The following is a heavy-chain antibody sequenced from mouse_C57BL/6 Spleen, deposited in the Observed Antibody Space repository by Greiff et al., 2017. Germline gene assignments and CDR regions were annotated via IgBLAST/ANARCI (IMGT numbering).Heavy chain of an antibody. V-gene: IGHV1-69*01. CDR2: IDPSDSYT. CDR1: GYTFTSYW. CDR3: ALLRYYAMDY. J-gene: IGHJ4*01. Sequence: QVQLKQPGAELVMPGASVKLSCKASGYTFTSYWMHWVKQRPGQGLEWIGEIDPSDSYTNYNQKFKGKSTLTVDKSSSTAYMQLSSLTSEDSAVYYCALLRYYAMDYWGQGTSVTVSS. D-gene: IGHD1-1*01.